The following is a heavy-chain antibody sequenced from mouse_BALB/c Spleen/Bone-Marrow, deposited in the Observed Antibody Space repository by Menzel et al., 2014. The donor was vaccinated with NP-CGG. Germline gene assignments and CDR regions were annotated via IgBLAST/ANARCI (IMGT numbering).Heavy chain of an antibody. Sequence: EVQLQESGAELVKPGASVKLSCTASGFNIKDTYMHWVKQRPEQGLEWIGRIDPANGNIKYDPKFQGKATITADTSSNTAYLQLSSLTSEDTAVYYCATMITDWYFDVWGAGTTVTVSS. CDR3: ATMITDWYFDV. D-gene: IGHD2-4*01. CDR1: GFNIKDTY. V-gene: IGHV14-3*02. CDR2: IDPANGNI. J-gene: IGHJ1*01.